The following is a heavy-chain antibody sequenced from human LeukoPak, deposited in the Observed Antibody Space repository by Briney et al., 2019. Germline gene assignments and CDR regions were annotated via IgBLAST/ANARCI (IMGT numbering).Heavy chain of an antibody. V-gene: IGHV4-38-2*02. CDR1: GYSISSGYY. D-gene: IGHD3/OR15-3a*01. CDR3: ARQTGSGLFILP. J-gene: IGHJ4*02. Sequence: PSETLSLTCTVSGYSISSGYYWGWIRQPLGKGLEWIGSIYYSGNTYYNASLKSQVSISIDTSKNQFSLRLTSVTAADTAVYYCARQTGSGLFILPGGQGTLVTVSS. CDR2: IYYSGNT.